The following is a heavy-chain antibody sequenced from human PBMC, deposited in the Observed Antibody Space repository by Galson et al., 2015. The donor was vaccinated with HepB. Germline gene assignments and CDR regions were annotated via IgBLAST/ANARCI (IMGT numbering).Heavy chain of an antibody. J-gene: IGHJ4*02. Sequence: SLRLSCATAEFTFTKYGMHWVRQAPGKGLEWVALIWSDGSDKNYADSVKGRFTISRDNSKNTVSLQMDSLRAEDTAVYYCARDRTYCGSPSCSRMGPNYWGQGTLVTVSS. V-gene: IGHV3-33*01. D-gene: IGHD2-2*01. CDR3: ARDRTYCGSPSCSRMGPNY. CDR2: IWSDGSDK. CDR1: EFTFTKYG.